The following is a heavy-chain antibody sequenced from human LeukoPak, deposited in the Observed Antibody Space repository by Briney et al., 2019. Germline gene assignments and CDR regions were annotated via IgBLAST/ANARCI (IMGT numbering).Heavy chain of an antibody. CDR3: ATSPRGDYAGYFDY. V-gene: IGHV1-2*02. J-gene: IGHJ4*02. CDR1: GYTFTGYY. D-gene: IGHD4-23*01. Sequence: ASVKVSCKASGYTFTGYYMHWVRQAPGQGLEWMGWINPNSGGTNYAQKFQGRVTMTRDTSISTAYIDLSRLTSDDTAVYYCATSPRGDYAGYFDYWGQGTLVTVSS. CDR2: INPNSGGT.